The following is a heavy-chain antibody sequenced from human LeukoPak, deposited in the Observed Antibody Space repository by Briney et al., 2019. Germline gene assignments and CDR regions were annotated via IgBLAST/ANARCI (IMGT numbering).Heavy chain of an antibody. J-gene: IGHJ5*02. D-gene: IGHD6-6*01. CDR3: GRRGSYSSSSRYWFDP. V-gene: IGHV4-4*02. CDR2: IFQSGST. CDR1: GDSISSSNW. Sequence: SETLSLTCAASGDSISSSNWWNWVRQSPGKGLEWIGEIFQSGSTSYNPSLKSRVTISLDKSKNQFSLKLNSVTAADTAIYYCGRRGSYSSSSRYWFDPWGQGTLVTVSS.